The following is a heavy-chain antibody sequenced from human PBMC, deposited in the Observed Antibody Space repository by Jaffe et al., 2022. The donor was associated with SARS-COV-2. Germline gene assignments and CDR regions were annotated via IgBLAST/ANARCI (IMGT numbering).Heavy chain of an antibody. CDR1: GFTFSSYG. CDR2: ISYDGSNK. CDR3: AKDYGDYVVWYFDL. Sequence: QVQLVESGGGVVQPGRSLRLSCAASGFTFSSYGMHWVRQAPGKGLEWVAVISYDGSNKYYADSVKGRFTISRDNSKNTLYLQMNSLRAEDTAVYYCAKDYGDYVVWYFDLWGRGTLVTVSS. V-gene: IGHV3-30*18. D-gene: IGHD4-17*01. J-gene: IGHJ2*01.